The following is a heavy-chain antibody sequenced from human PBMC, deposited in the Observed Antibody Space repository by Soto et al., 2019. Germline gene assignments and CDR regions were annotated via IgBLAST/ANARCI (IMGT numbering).Heavy chain of an antibody. CDR3: VRQPIATLALYGMDV. J-gene: IGHJ6*02. CDR2: TYYRSKWNY. CDR1: GDSVSANSAA. V-gene: IGHV6-1*01. Sequence: SQTLSLTCAISGDSVSANSAAWNWIRQSPSRGLEWLGRTYYRSKWNYDYAESVKSRMSITPDTSNNQFSLQLNSVTPEDTAVYYCVRQPIATLALYGMDVWGQGTKVTVYS.